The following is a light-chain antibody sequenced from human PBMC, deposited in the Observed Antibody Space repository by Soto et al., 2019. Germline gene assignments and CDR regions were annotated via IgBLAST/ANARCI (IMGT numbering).Light chain of an antibody. CDR1: QSVSSSY. V-gene: IGKV3-20*01. J-gene: IGKJ2*01. Sequence: EIVLTQSPGTLSLSPGERATLSCRASQSVSSSYLAWYQQKPGPAPRLLIYGASSTATGIPDRFSGSGSGTDFTLTISRLEPEDFAVYYCQQYGSSLYTFGQGTKLEIK. CDR2: GAS. CDR3: QQYGSSLYT.